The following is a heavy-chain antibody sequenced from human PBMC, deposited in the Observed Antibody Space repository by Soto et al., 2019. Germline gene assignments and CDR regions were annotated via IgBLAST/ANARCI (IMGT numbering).Heavy chain of an antibody. J-gene: IGHJ5*02. Sequence: PGESLKISCKGSGYSFTNYWIGWVRQMPGKGLEWMGMIYPGDSDTKYSPSLQGQATISADKSISTAYLQWSSLKASDTAMYYCARGIHGSGSYYNSWFDPWGQGTLVTVSS. V-gene: IGHV5-51*01. CDR2: IYPGDSDT. CDR1: GYSFTNYW. CDR3: ARGIHGSGSYYNSWFDP. D-gene: IGHD3-10*01.